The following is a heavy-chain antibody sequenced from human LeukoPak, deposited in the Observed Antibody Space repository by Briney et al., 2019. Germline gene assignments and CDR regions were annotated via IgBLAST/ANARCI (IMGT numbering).Heavy chain of an antibody. V-gene: IGHV4-59*01. CDR2: IYYSGST. CDR3: ARDYGRYCSGGSCYGYYYMDV. J-gene: IGHJ6*03. CDR1: GFTFSSYW. Sequence: GSLRLSCAASGFTFSSYWMSWIRQPPGKGLEWIGYIYYSGSTNYNPSLKSRVTISVDTSKNQFSLKLSSVTAADTAVYYCARDYGRYCSGGSCYGYYYMDVWGKGTTVTVSS. D-gene: IGHD2-15*01.